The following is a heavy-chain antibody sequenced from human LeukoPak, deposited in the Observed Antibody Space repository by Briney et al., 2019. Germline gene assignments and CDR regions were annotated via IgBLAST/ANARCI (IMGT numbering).Heavy chain of an antibody. CDR1: GGTFSSYA. V-gene: IGHV1-69*13. CDR2: IIPIFGTA. D-gene: IGHD2-2*01. J-gene: IGHJ5*02. CDR3: ARGYPQVVPAHATKSWFDP. Sequence: ASVKVSCKASGGTFSSYAISWVRQAPGQGLEWMGGIIPIFGTANYAQKFQGRVTITADESASTAYMELSSLRSEDTAVYYCARGYPQVVPAHATKSWFDPWGQGTLVTVSS.